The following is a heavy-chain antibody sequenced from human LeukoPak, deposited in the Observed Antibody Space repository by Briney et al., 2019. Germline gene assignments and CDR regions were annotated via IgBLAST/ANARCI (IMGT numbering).Heavy chain of an antibody. Sequence: GASVNVSCTASGYTFTSYGISWVRQAPGQGLEWMGWISAYNGNTNYAQKLQGRVTMTTDTSTSTAYMELRSLRSDDTAVYYCARDRYSYGPQYYFDYWGQGTLVTVSS. CDR1: GYTFTSYG. J-gene: IGHJ4*02. V-gene: IGHV1-18*01. CDR2: ISAYNGNT. CDR3: ARDRYSYGPQYYFDY. D-gene: IGHD5-18*01.